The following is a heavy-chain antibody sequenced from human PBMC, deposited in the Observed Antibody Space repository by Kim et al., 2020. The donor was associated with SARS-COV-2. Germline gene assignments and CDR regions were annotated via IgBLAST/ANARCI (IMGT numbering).Heavy chain of an antibody. Sequence: GGSLRLSCAASGFTFSSYAMSWVRQAPGKGLEWVSAISGSGGSTYYADSVKGRFTISRDNSKNTLYLQMNSLRAEDTAVYYCAKDSPVEGPLLWFGESSYYYYGMDVWGQGTTVTVSS. V-gene: IGHV3-23*01. D-gene: IGHD3-10*01. CDR3: AKDSPVEGPLLWFGESSYYYYGMDV. CDR1: GFTFSSYA. CDR2: ISGSGGST. J-gene: IGHJ6*02.